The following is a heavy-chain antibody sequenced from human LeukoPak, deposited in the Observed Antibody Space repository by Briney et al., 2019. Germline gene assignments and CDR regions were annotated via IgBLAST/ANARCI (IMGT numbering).Heavy chain of an antibody. J-gene: IGHJ6*02. CDR1: GFTFSSYC. Sequence: GGSLRLSCAASGFTFSSYCMSWVRQAPGKGLEWVANINKDESEKYYVDSVKGRFTISRDNAKNSLYLQMNSLRTEDTALYYCAKDIVAYSYYYGVDVWGQGTTVTVSS. D-gene: IGHD5-12*01. V-gene: IGHV3-7*03. CDR3: AKDIVAYSYYYGVDV. CDR2: INKDESEK.